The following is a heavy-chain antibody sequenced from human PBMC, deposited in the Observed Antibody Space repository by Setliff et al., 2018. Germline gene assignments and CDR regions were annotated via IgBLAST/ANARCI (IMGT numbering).Heavy chain of an antibody. J-gene: IGHJ4*02. CDR1: GFTFSNYG. D-gene: IGHD3-16*01. Sequence: GGSLRLSCVASGFTFSNYGMHWVRQAPGKGLEWVSAITPNGAGTYYSDSVKGRFTISRDNAKNSLYLQMNSLRAEDTAVYYCARDGGEYWGQGTLVTVSS. CDR2: ITPNGAGT. CDR3: ARDGGEY. V-gene: IGHV3-21*01.